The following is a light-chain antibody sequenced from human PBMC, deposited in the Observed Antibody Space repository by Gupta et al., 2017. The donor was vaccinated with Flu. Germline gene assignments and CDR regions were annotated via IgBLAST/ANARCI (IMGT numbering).Light chain of an antibody. J-gene: IGKJ3*01. CDR1: QSISSSS. Sequence: IVLTQSPGTLSLSPGERATLSCRASQSISSSSLAWYQQKLGQAPRLLIYAASSGATGIPDRFSGSGSGTDFTLTIGRLEPEDFAVYYCQHYGSAIFTFGPGTKSGYQT. CDR3: QHYGSAIFT. V-gene: IGKV3-20*01. CDR2: AAS.